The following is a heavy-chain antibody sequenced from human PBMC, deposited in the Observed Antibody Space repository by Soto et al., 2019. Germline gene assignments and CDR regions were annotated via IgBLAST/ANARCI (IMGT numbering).Heavy chain of an antibody. Sequence: SVKVSCKASGFTFTSSAVQWVRQARGQRLEGIGWIVVGSGNTNYAQKFQERVTNTRDRSTSTAYMELSSLISEDTAVYYCAADQGVGIAARPDHYYYYGMDVWGQGTTVTVSS. CDR2: IVVGSGNT. D-gene: IGHD6-6*01. CDR3: AADQGVGIAARPDHYYYYGMDV. V-gene: IGHV1-58*01. CDR1: GFTFTSSA. J-gene: IGHJ6*02.